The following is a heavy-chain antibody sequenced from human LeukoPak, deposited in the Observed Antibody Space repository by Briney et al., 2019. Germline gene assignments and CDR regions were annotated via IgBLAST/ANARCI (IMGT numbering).Heavy chain of an antibody. J-gene: IGHJ3*02. CDR1: GGSISSGGYS. CDR2: IYHSGST. V-gene: IGHV4-30-2*03. CDR3: ARHRAYYDFWSGYYAFDI. D-gene: IGHD3-3*01. Sequence: SQTLSLTCAVSGGSISSGGYSWSWIRQPPGKGLEWIGYIYHSGSTYYNPSLKSRVTISVDTSKNQFSLKLSSVTAADTAVYYCARHRAYYDFWSGYYAFDIWGQGTMVTVSS.